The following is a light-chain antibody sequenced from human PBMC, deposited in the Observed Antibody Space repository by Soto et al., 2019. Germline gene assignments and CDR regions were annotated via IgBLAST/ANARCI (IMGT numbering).Light chain of an antibody. CDR3: QQYGTSPIT. V-gene: IGKV3-20*01. Sequence: EVVLTQSPGTLSLSPGERATLSCRASQSVNGRYLAWYQQKFGQAPRLLIYGASNRATGIPDRFSGSLSGTDFTLTISRLEPGDFAVYYCQQYGTSPITFGAGTKVEIK. CDR1: QSVNGRY. J-gene: IGKJ4*01. CDR2: GAS.